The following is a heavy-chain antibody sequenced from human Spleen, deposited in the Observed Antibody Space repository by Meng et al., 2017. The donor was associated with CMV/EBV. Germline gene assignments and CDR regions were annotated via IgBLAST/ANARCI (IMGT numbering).Heavy chain of an antibody. J-gene: IGHJ4*02. CDR2: IRYDGSNK. V-gene: IGHV3-30*02. CDR1: GFTFSSYG. CDR3: AREMGFPYCGGDCLPDY. D-gene: IGHD2-21*01. Sequence: LSLTCAASGFTFSSYGMHWVRQAPGKGLEWVAFIRYDGSNKYYVDSVKGRFTMSRDNAENSLYLQMNSLRADDTAVYYCAREMGFPYCGGDCLPDYWGQGTLVTVSS.